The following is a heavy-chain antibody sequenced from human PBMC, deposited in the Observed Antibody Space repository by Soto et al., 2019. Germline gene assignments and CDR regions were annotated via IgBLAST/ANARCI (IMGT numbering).Heavy chain of an antibody. CDR3: ARGRVNCGWYRVLYYYGMDV. J-gene: IGHJ6*02. V-gene: IGHV6-1*01. D-gene: IGHD6-19*01. Sequence: SQTLSLTCAISGDSVSSNSAAWNWIRQSPSRGLEWLGRTYYRSKTYNDYAVSVKRRITINPDTSKNQFSLQLNSLTPEDTAVYYCARGRVNCGWYRVLYYYGMDVWGQGTTVTV. CDR1: GDSVSSNSAA. CDR2: TYYRSKTYN.